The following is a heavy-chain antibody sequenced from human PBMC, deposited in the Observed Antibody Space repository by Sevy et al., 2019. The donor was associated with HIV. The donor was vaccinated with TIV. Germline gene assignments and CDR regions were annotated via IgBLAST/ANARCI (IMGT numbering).Heavy chain of an antibody. CDR2: ISSASGYI. CDR1: GFIFSRDT. J-gene: IGHJ3*02. V-gene: IGHV3-21*01. Sequence: GSLRLSCVASGFIFSRDTMNWVRQAPGKGLEWVSSISSASGYINYADSLKGRLTISRDNAKNSLYLQMNSLRADDTAIYYCVRAGPRHYGFDIWGQGTMVTVSS. CDR3: VRAGPRHYGFDI. D-gene: IGHD4-17*01.